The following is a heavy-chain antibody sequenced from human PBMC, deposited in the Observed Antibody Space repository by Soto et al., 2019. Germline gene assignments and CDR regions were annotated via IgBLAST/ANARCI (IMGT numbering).Heavy chain of an antibody. CDR2: IIPAFGTT. CDR3: ARDGGFGELKY. D-gene: IGHD3-10*01. J-gene: IGHJ4*02. Sequence: SVKVSCKVSGYTLTELSMHWVRQAPGEGLEWMGRIIPAFGTTNDAQRFEGRVTFTADESTNTAYMELRGLLSEDTAVYYCARDGGFGELKYWGPGTLVTVSS. V-gene: IGHV1-69*13. CDR1: GYTLTELS.